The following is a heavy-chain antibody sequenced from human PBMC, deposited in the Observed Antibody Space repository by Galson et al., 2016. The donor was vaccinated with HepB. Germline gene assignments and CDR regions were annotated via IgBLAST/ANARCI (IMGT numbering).Heavy chain of an antibody. D-gene: IGHD4-17*01. J-gene: IGHJ4*02. CDR1: GGSISSRRHY. V-gene: IGHV4-39*01. Sequence: ETLSLTCAVSGGSISSRRHYWGWIRQPPGKGLEWIASMYYSGSTYYNPSLKSRVTISVDTSKNQLSLELSSVTAADTAMYYCARHDYGDFLFDYWGQGTLVIVSS. CDR3: ARHDYGDFLFDY. CDR2: MYYSGST.